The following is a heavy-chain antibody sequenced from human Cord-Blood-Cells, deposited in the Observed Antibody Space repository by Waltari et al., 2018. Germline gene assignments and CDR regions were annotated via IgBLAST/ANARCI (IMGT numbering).Heavy chain of an antibody. CDR2: IYTGGST. CDR3: ARAPHTYYDFWSGYYPFTFDY. CDR1: GGSISRGRSY. J-gene: IGHJ4*02. Sequence: QVQLQESGPGLVKPSQTLSLTCTVSGGSISRGRSYWSWIPQPAGKGLEWIGYIYTGGSTNYNPSLKSRVTISVDTSKNQFSLKLSSVTAADTAVYYCARAPHTYYDFWSGYYPFTFDYWGQGTLVTVSS. V-gene: IGHV4-61*09. D-gene: IGHD3-3*01.